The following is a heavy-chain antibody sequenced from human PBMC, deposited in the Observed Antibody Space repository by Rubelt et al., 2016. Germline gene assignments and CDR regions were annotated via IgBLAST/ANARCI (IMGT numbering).Heavy chain of an antibody. CDR1: GGSFSGYY. J-gene: IGHJ5*02. D-gene: IGHD6-19*01. CDR3: ARVGGGWFLDP. V-gene: IGHV4-34*01. CDR2: INHSGST. Sequence: QVQLQQWGAGLLKPSETLSLTCAVYGGSFSGYYWSWIRQPPGKGLEWIGEINHSGSTNYNPSLKSRVTISVDTSKNQCSRKLGCVTAADTAVYYCARVGGGWFLDPWGRGTLVTVSS.